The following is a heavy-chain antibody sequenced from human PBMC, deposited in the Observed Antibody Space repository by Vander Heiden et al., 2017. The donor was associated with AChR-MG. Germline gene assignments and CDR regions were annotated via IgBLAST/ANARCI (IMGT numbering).Heavy chain of an antibody. V-gene: IGHV3-74*01. CDR3: ADFFNEAYDL. Sequence: EVQLVESGGGLVQPGGSLRLACLASGFTFSECWMFWVRQAPGKGLVWVAHIKSDGSSTTYADSVEGRFTISRDNAKNTVYLQMNNLRAEDTAVYYCADFFNEAYDLWGQGTMGTVSS. CDR2: IKSDGSST. CDR1: GFTFSECW. J-gene: IGHJ3*01.